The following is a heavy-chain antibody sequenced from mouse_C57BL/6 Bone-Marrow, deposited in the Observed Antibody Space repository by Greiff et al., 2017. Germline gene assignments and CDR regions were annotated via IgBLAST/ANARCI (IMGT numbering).Heavy chain of an antibody. CDR3: ARSAMDY. V-gene: IGHV1-50*01. Sequence: QVQLQQPGAELVKPGASVKLSCKASGYTFTSYWMQWVKQRPGQGLEWIGEIAPSDSYTNYNQKFKGKATLTVDTSSSTAYMQLSSLTSEDSAVYYCARSAMDYWGQGTSVTVSS. CDR2: IAPSDSYT. CDR1: GYTFTSYW. J-gene: IGHJ4*01.